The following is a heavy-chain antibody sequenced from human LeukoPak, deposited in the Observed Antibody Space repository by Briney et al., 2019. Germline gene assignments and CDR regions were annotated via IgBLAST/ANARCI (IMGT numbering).Heavy chain of an antibody. CDR2: IYHSGST. D-gene: IGHD6-19*01. J-gene: IGHJ4*02. Sequence: SETLSLTCAVSGVSISSSNWWSWVRQPPGKGLEWIGEIYHSGSTNYNPSLKSRVTISVDKSKNQFSLKLSSVTAADTAVYYCARAYSSGWYKEDYFDYWGQGTLVTVSS. CDR1: GVSISSSNW. CDR3: ARAYSSGWYKEDYFDY. V-gene: IGHV4-4*02.